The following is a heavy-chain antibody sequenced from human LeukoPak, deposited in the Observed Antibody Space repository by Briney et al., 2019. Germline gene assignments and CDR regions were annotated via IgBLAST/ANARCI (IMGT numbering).Heavy chain of an antibody. D-gene: IGHD2-2*01. CDR2: INPSGGST. CDR1: GYTFTSYY. J-gene: IGHJ6*03. Sequence: GASVTVSCKASGYTFTSYYMHWVRQATGQGLERVGLINPSGGSTSYAQKFQGRVTMTRDTSTSTVYMELSSLRSEDTAVYYCARDRAVPAAGYYMDVWGKGTTVTVSS. V-gene: IGHV1-46*01. CDR3: ARDRAVPAAGYYMDV.